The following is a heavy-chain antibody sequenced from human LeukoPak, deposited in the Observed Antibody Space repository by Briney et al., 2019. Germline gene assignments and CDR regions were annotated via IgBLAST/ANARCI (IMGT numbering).Heavy chain of an antibody. CDR3: ARERWEYSSSGEDFDY. CDR2: ISSSSSYI. CDR1: GFTFSSYS. Sequence: GGSLRLSCAASGFTFSSYSMNWVRQAPGKGLEWVSSISSSSSYIYYADSVKGRSTISRDNAKNSLYLQMNSLRAEDTAVYYCARERWEYSSSGEDFDYWGQGTLVTVSS. J-gene: IGHJ4*02. V-gene: IGHV3-21*01. D-gene: IGHD6-13*01.